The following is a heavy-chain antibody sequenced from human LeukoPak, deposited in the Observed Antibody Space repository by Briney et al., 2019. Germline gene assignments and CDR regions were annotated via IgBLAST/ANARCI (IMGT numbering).Heavy chain of an antibody. J-gene: IGHJ4*02. D-gene: IGHD5-18*01. CDR1: GFTFSNAW. Sequence: SGGSLRLSCAASGFTFSNAWMSWIRQAPGKGLECLSYISGSGTDINYADSVRGRFTISRDNANNLLYLQMNDLRVEDTAVYYCARTARHLDYWGQGTLVTVSS. CDR3: ARTARHLDY. CDR2: ISGSGTDI. V-gene: IGHV3-11*04.